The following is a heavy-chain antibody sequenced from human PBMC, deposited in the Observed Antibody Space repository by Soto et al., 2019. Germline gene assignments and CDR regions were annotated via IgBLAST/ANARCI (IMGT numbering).Heavy chain of an antibody. J-gene: IGHJ4*02. CDR1: GFTFSSYA. Sequence: EVQLLESGGGLVQPGGSLRLSCAASGFTFSSYAMSWVRQAPGKGLEWVSAISGSGGSTYYADSVKGRFTISRDNTKNKLYLQMNSLRAEDTAVYYCANASGRGLGLRFYFDYWGQGTLVTVSS. CDR3: ANASGRGLGLRFYFDY. D-gene: IGHD4-17*01. CDR2: ISGSGGST. V-gene: IGHV3-23*01.